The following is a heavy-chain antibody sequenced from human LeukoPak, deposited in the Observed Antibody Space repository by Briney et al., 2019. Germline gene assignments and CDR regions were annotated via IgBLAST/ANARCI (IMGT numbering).Heavy chain of an antibody. CDR1: RFTFTDYW. V-gene: IGHV3-7*01. Sequence: GGSLRLSCAASRFTFTDYWMSWVRQAPGKGLEWVANTKQDGSEKYYMDSVKGRFTISRDNAKNSLYLQMNSLRVEDTAVYFCARERNTAIVTAFDVWGQGTMVTVAS. CDR3: ARERNTAIVTAFDV. CDR2: TKQDGSEK. D-gene: IGHD5-18*01. J-gene: IGHJ3*01.